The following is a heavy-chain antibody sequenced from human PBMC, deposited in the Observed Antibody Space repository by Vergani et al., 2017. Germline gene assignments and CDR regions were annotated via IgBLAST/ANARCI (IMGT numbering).Heavy chain of an antibody. Sequence: QLHLQESGPGLLKPSETLSLTCTVSGGSITSSSYYWGWIRQPPGKGLEWIGYIYHSGGAYYTPSVKGRVSISVDTSQNQFSLEVTSVTAADTAIYFCARTECFILRYFHWDLWGEGTLVTVSS. J-gene: IGHJ4*02. V-gene: IGHV4-39*01. CDR2: IYHSGGA. D-gene: IGHD3-9*01. CDR3: ARTECFILRYFHWDL. CDR1: GGSITSSSYY.